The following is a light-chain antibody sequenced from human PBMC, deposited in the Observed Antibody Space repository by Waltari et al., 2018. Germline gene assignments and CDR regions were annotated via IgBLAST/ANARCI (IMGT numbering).Light chain of an antibody. Sequence: EIVLTQSPVTLSLSPGERATISCRASQSISTYLAWYQHKPGQAPRLLIYEASNRATGIPARFSGSGSGTDFTLTITSLDPEDFAFYYCQQRSNWPPLTFGGGTKVEIK. CDR2: EAS. V-gene: IGKV3-11*01. J-gene: IGKJ4*01. CDR1: QSISTY. CDR3: QQRSNWPPLT.